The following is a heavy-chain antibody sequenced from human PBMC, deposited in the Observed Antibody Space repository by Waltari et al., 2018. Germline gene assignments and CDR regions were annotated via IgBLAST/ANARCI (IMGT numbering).Heavy chain of an antibody. V-gene: IGHV4-39*01. CDR1: CGSHSSSKYY. J-gene: IGHJ6*02. CDR2: IYYSGTT. Sequence: QLQLQESGTGLVTPSETTSLTCTVPCGSHSSSKYYGGGHRQPPGKGLEWIGSIYYSGTTYYNPSLKSRVTISVDTSKNQFSLKLSSVTAADTAMYYCARQCKGYNYGLGDYYYYGMDVWGQGTTVTVSS. D-gene: IGHD5-18*01. CDR3: ARQCKGYNYGLGDYYYYGMDV.